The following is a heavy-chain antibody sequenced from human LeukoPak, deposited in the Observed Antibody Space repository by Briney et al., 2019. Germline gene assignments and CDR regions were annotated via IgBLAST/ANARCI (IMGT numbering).Heavy chain of an antibody. CDR2: ISNEGNYK. Sequence: GGSLRLSCEGSGFTFSRHGMHWVRQAPGKGLEWVAVISNEGNYKYYGDSVKGRFAISRDNFKNTTYLQMNYLRPEDTAVYFCAKGAPYLFASWGKGA. CDR3: AKGAPYLFAS. J-gene: IGHJ4*02. V-gene: IGHV3-30*18. CDR1: GFTFSRHG.